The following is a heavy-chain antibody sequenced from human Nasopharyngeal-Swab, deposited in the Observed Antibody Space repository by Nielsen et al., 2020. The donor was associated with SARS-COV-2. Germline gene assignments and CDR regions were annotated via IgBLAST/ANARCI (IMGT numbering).Heavy chain of an antibody. V-gene: IGHV4-34*01. CDR2: INHSGST. CDR3: ARAIFGVVIIFNYYYMDV. D-gene: IGHD3-3*01. J-gene: IGHJ6*03. Sequence: PGQWLVWIGEINHSGSTNYNPSLKSRVTISVDTSKNQFSLKLSSVTAADTAVYYCARAIFGVVIIFNYYYMDVWGKGTTVTVSS.